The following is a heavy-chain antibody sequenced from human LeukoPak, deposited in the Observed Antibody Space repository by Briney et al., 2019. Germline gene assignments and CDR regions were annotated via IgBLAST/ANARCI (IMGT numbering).Heavy chain of an antibody. Sequence: SVKVSCKASGGTFSSYAISWVRQAPGQGLEWMGRIIPVLGIANYAQKFQGRVTITADKSTSTAYMELSSLRSEDTAVYYCATYDSSGPSYWGQGTMVTVSS. V-gene: IGHV1-69*04. CDR3: ATYDSSGPSY. D-gene: IGHD3-22*01. J-gene: IGHJ3*01. CDR1: GGTFSSYA. CDR2: IIPVLGIA.